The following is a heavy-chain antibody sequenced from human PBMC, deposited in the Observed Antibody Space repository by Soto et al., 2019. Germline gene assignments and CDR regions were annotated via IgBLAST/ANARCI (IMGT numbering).Heavy chain of an antibody. J-gene: IGHJ4*02. V-gene: IGHV3-11*01. CDR1: GFTFSGYN. CDR3: ARRGTTSHAHPFEH. CDR2: ITSSGSNT. Sequence: QVQLVESGGGLVKPGGSLRLSCAASGFTFSGYNMSWIRQAPGKGLEWVSYITSSGSNTFDAESVKGRFTISRDNTMNLLYLPMHSLSAADTAVYYCARRGTTSHAHPFEHWGQGILVTVSS. D-gene: IGHD2-2*01.